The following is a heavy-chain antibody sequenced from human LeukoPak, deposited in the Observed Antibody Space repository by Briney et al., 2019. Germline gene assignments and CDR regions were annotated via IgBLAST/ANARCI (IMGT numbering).Heavy chain of an antibody. D-gene: IGHD2-15*01. V-gene: IGHV1-18*01. CDR2: VSALNGNT. CDR1: GDTFSNYG. Sequence: ASVKVSCTASGDTFSNYGVSWVRQAPGQGLEWMGWVSALNGNTNVAQKVQGRLTLTRDTSTGTAHMELRSLTSDDTAVYYCATLQPAAAHFEHWGQGPLVIVST. CDR3: ATLQPAAAHFEH. J-gene: IGHJ1*01.